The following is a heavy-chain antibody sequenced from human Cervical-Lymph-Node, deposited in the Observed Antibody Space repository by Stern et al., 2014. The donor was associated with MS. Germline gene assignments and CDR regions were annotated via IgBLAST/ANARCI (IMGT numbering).Heavy chain of an antibody. CDR2: ISYIGST. Sequence: QVQLQESGPGLVKPSQTLSLTCTVSGASISTVGYYWSWIRQHPGKGLEWIAYISYIGSTYYNPSLKSRVSISADTSKNQFSLNRTSGTAADTALYYCARSDRLWGSFDYWGQGTLVAVSS. D-gene: IGHD3-16*01. CDR3: ARSDRLWGSFDY. V-gene: IGHV4-31*03. CDR1: GASISTVGYY. J-gene: IGHJ4*02.